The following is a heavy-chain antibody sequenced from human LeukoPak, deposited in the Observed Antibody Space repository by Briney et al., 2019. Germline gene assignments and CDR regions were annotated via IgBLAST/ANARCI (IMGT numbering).Heavy chain of an antibody. D-gene: IGHD1-26*01. CDR2: TYHTGST. CDR3: ARDRGSTGYYYLDS. V-gene: IGHV4-59*02. Sequence: SETLSLTCSVSGGPVTEYYWSWLRQPPGQGLEWIGYTYHTGSTNYSPSLKSRVTMSVDASRNQFSLKLVSVTAADTAVYYCARDRGSTGYYYLDSWGQGILVTVSS. J-gene: IGHJ4*02. CDR1: GGPVTEYY.